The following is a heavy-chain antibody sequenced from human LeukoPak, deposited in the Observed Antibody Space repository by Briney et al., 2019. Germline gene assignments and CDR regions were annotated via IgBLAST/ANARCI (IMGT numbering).Heavy chain of an antibody. CDR1: GFTFSSYG. V-gene: IGHV3-30*02. J-gene: IGHJ4*02. CDR2: IRYDGSNK. Sequence: GGSLRLSCAASGFTFSSYGMHWVRQAPGKGLEWVAFIRYDGSNKYYADSVKGRGTISRDNSKNTLYLQMNSLRAEDTAVYYCWKSPPPLCSGGSCYFYHFYLWGQGTLVTVSS. CDR3: WKSPPPLCSGGSCYFYHFYL. D-gene: IGHD2-15*01.